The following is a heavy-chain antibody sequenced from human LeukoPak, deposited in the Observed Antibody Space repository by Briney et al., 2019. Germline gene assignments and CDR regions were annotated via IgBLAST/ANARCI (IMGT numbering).Heavy chain of an antibody. CDR3: ARAEIKYCSGGSCYSGYYYGMDV. J-gene: IGHJ6*02. CDR2: TYYRSKWSS. CDR1: GDSVSSKSAA. V-gene: IGHV6-1*01. Sequence: SQTLSLTCAISGDSVSSKSAAWNWIRQSPSRGLEWLGRTYYRSKWSSGYAESVKSRITVNPDTSKNQFSLQLRSVTPEDTAVYYCARAEIKYCSGGSCYSGYYYGMDVWGQGTTVTVSS. D-gene: IGHD2-15*01.